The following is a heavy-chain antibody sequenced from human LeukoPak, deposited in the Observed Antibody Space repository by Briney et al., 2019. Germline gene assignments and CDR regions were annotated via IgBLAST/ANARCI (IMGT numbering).Heavy chain of an antibody. Sequence: PSETLSLTCTVSGGSISSGGYYWSWIRQLPGKGLRWIGYIYYSGSTYYNPSLKSRVTISVDTSKNQFSLKLSSVTAADTAVYYCARAPGYSSGWYVDYWGQGTLVTVSS. V-gene: IGHV4-31*03. J-gene: IGHJ4*02. CDR2: IYYSGST. CDR3: ARAPGYSSGWYVDY. D-gene: IGHD6-19*01. CDR1: GGSISSGGYY.